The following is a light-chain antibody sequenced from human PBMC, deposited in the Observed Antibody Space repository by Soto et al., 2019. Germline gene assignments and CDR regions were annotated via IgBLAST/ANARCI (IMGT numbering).Light chain of an antibody. V-gene: IGKV1-39*01. J-gene: IGKJ3*01. CDR2: AAS. CDR1: QSISSY. Sequence: DIQMTQSPSSLSASVGDRVTITCRASQSISSYLNWYQQKPGKAPKLLIYAASSLQSGVPSRFSGSGSGTDFTLTISSLPPEDFATYYCQQSYSIPFTFGPGTKVDIK. CDR3: QQSYSIPFT.